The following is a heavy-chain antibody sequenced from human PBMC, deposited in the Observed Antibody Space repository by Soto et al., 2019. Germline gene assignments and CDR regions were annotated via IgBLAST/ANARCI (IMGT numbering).Heavy chain of an antibody. CDR3: ARRYSGYGDY. V-gene: IGHV4-59*08. CDR2: IYFSGRA. CDR1: GGSITSYY. J-gene: IGHJ4*02. Sequence: QVQLQESGPGLVKPSETLSLTCTVSGGSITSYYWSWIRQPPGKGLEWIGYIYFSGRANYNPSLKSRVTISVDTSKNQFSRKLSSVTAADTAVYYCARRYSGYGDYWGQGTLVTFSS. D-gene: IGHD5-12*01.